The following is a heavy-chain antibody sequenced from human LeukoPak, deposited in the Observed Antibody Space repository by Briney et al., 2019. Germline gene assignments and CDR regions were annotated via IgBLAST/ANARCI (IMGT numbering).Heavy chain of an antibody. CDR1: GGSISSYY. D-gene: IGHD3-10*01. CDR2: IYYSGST. J-gene: IGHJ4*02. CDR3: ASRRITMVRGVITLFDY. V-gene: IGHV4-59*01. Sequence: SETLSPTCTVSGGSISSYYWSWIRQPPGKGLEWIGYIYYSGSTNYNPSLKSRVPISVDTSKNQFSLKLSSVTAADTAVYYCASRRITMVRGVITLFDYWGQGTLVTVSS.